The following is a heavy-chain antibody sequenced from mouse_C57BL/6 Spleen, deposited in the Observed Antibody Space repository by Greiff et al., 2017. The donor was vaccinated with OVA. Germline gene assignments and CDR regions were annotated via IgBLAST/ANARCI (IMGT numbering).Heavy chain of an antibody. CDR1: GYTFTSYW. Sequence: QVHVKQPGAELVKPGASVKLSCKASGYTFTSYWMHWVKQRPGRGLEWIGRIDPNSGGTKYNEKFKSKATLTVDKPSSTAYMQLSSLTSEDSAVYYCAKGLYYGPWGFDYWGQGTTLTVSS. CDR2: IDPNSGGT. D-gene: IGHD2-1*01. J-gene: IGHJ2*01. V-gene: IGHV1-72*01. CDR3: AKGLYYGPWGFDY.